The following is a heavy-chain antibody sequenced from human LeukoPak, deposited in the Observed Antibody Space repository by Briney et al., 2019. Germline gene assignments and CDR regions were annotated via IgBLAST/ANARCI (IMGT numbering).Heavy chain of an antibody. CDR3: ARAHSSGWYEDY. CDR2: IYYSGST. CDR1: GGSISSYY. Sequence: SETLSLTCTVSGGSISSYYWSWIRQPPGEGLEWIGYIYYSGSTNYNPSLKSRVTISLDTSKNQFSLILSSVTAADTAVYYCARAHSSGWYEDYWGQGTLVTVSS. J-gene: IGHJ4*02. V-gene: IGHV4-59*01. D-gene: IGHD6-19*01.